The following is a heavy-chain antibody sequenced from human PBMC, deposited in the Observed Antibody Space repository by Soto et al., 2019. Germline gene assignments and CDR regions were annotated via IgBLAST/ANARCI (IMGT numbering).Heavy chain of an antibody. CDR1: GGFLSRCY. V-gene: IGHV4-59*01. Sequence: SQALCVPWTVSGGFLSRCYWSGCRQPPGKGLEWIGYIYYSGSTNYNPSLKSRVTISVDTSKNQSSLKLSSVTAADTAVYYCARGRQQLVNHDAFDIWGQGTMVT. CDR3: ARGRQQLVNHDAFDI. D-gene: IGHD6-13*01. CDR2: IYYSGST. J-gene: IGHJ3*02.